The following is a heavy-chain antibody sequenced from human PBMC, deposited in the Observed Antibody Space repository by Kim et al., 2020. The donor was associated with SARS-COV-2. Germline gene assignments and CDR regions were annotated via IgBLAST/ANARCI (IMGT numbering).Heavy chain of an antibody. CDR2: IYTSGST. J-gene: IGHJ4*02. D-gene: IGHD3-22*01. V-gene: IGHV4-4*07. CDR3: AGAYYYDSSGPGYYFDY. Sequence: SETLSLTCTVSGGSISSYYWSWIRQPAGKGLEWIGRIYTSGSTNYNPSLKSRVTMSVDTSKNQFSLKLSSVTAADTAVYYCAGAYYYDSSGPGYYFDYWGQGTLVTVSS. CDR1: GGSISSYY.